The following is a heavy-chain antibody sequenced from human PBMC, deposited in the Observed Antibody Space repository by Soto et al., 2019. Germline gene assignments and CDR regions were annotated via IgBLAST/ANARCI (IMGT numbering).Heavy chain of an antibody. Sequence: ASVKVSCKASGYTFTGYYMHWVRQAPGQGLEWMGWINPNSGGTNYAQKFQGWVTMTRDTSISTAYMELSRLRSDDTAVYYCARDLGILTGYSYFDDWGQGTLVTVSS. D-gene: IGHD3-9*01. CDR3: ARDLGILTGYSYFDD. CDR1: GYTFTGYY. V-gene: IGHV1-2*04. CDR2: INPNSGGT. J-gene: IGHJ4*02.